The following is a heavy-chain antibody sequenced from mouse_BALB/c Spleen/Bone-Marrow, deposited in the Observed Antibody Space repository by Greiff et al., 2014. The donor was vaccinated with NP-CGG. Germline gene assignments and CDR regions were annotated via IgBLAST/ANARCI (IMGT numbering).Heavy chain of an antibody. CDR2: IYPGDGDS. CDR1: GYTFTNYW. Sequence: VQLVESGAELARPGASVKLSCKASGYTFTNYWMQWVKQRPGQDLEWIGAIYPGDGDSRYTQKFKGKATLTADKSSSTAYMQLNSLASEDSAVYYCARSGATATPFAYWGQGTLVTVSA. D-gene: IGHD1-2*01. V-gene: IGHV1-87*01. J-gene: IGHJ3*01. CDR3: ARSGATATPFAY.